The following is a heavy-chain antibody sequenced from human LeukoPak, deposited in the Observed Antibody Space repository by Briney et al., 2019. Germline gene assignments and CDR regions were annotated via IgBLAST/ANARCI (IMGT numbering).Heavy chain of an antibody. CDR2: FDPEDGET. D-gene: IGHD6-13*01. CDR1: GYTLAEFS. J-gene: IGHJ4*02. CDR3: ATVSFSSSWYRFDY. Sequence: GASVKVSCKVSGYTLAEFSMHWVRQAPGKGLEWMGGFDPEDGETIYAQKFQGRVTMTEDTSTDTAYMELSSLRSEDTAVYYCATVSFSSSWYRFDYWGQGTLVTVSS. V-gene: IGHV1-24*01.